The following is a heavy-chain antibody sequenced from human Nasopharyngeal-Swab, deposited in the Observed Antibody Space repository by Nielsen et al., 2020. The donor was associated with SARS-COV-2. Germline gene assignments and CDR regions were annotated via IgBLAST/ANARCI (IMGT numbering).Heavy chain of an antibody. J-gene: IGHJ4*02. Sequence: ASVNVSCKASGYTFTSYDINWVRQATGQGLEWMGWMNPNSGNTGYAQKFQGRVTMTRNTSISTAYMELSSLRSEDTAVYYCARGLTVRGVSPLGYWGQGTLVTVSS. D-gene: IGHD3-10*01. CDR1: GYTFTSYD. CDR3: ARGLTVRGVSPLGY. CDR2: MNPNSGNT. V-gene: IGHV1-8*01.